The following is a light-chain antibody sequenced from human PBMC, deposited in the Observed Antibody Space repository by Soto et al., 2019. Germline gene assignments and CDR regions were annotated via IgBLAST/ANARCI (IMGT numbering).Light chain of an antibody. CDR3: QHYTNWPLT. CDR1: HSVSSR. V-gene: IGKV3-15*01. Sequence: EIVMTQPRATLSLSPGERATLSCRASHSVSSRLAWYQQKPGQAPILLIYGASTRSTGLPARFSGSGSGTEFTLTISSLQSEDYAVYYCQHYTNWPLTFGGGTKVEIK. CDR2: GAS. J-gene: IGKJ4*01.